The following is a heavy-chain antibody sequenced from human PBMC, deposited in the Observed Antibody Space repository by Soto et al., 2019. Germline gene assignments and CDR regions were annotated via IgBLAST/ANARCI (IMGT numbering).Heavy chain of an antibody. CDR1: SGSITSSNW. D-gene: IGHD5-12*01. CDR3: ARNRYGGYDFDS. CDR2: VGQSGYT. J-gene: IGHJ4*02. V-gene: IGHV4-4*02. Sequence: QVQLQESGPGLVKPSGTLSLTCTVSSGSITSSNWWSWVRQSPGKGLEWIGEVGQSGYTNYIPSLQSRLTISLDKSTNRFSLRLTSVTAANTAVYYCARNRYGGYDFDSWGQGTLVNVSS.